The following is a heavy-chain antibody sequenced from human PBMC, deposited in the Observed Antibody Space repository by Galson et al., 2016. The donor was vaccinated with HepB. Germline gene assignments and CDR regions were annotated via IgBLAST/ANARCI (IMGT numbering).Heavy chain of an antibody. CDR1: GGTFSSYT. D-gene: IGHD5-18*01. CDR2: IIPMFSTV. V-gene: IGHV1-69*13. J-gene: IGHJ4*02. Sequence: SVKVSCKASGGTFSSYTISWVRQAPGQGLEWMGGIIPMFSTVHYSQNFQGRVTITADESTRTAYMELSSLRSEDTAVYYCARDAGWDTAIVPLEYWGQGTLVTVSS. CDR3: ARDAGWDTAIVPLEY.